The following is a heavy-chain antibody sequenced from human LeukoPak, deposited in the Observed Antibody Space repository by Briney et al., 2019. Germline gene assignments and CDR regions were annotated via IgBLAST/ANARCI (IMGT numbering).Heavy chain of an antibody. J-gene: IGHJ6*03. V-gene: IGHV3-23*01. CDR1: GFTFSSYA. CDR3: AKVDYDFWSATPYMDV. CDR2: ISGSGGST. Sequence: PPGGSLRLSCAASGFTFSSYAMSWVRQAPGKGLEWVSAISGSGGSTYYADSVKGRFTISRDNSKNTLYLQMNSLRAEDTAVYYCAKVDYDFWSATPYMDVWGKGTTVTVSS. D-gene: IGHD3-3*01.